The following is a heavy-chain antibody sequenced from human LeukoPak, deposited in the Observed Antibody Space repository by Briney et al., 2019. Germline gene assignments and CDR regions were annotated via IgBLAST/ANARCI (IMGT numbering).Heavy chain of an antibody. CDR2: IYYSGST. Sequence: PSETLSLTSTVSGGSISSYYWSWIRQPPGKGLEWIGYIYYSGSTTYNPSLKSRVTISVDTSKNQFSLKLSSVTAADTAVYYCARLDPGITMVRGVIITDYYYYYGMDVWGQGTTVTVSS. CDR3: ARLDPGITMVRGVIITDYYYYYGMDV. CDR1: GGSISSYY. V-gene: IGHV4-59*08. J-gene: IGHJ6*02. D-gene: IGHD3-10*01.